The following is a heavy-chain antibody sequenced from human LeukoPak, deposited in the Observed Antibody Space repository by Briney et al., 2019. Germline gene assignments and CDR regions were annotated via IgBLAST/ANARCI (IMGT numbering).Heavy chain of an antibody. CDR2: IYYSGST. D-gene: IGHD6-13*01. CDR3: ARAPWKQLSTGYNWIDP. V-gene: IGHV4-59*01. CDR1: GGSISSYY. Sequence: PSETLSPTCTVSGGSISSYYWSWVRQPPGKGLEWIGYIYYSGSTNYNPSLKSRVTISVDTSKNQFSLKLSSVTAADTAVYYCARAPWKQLSTGYNWIDPWGQGTLVTVSS. J-gene: IGHJ5*02.